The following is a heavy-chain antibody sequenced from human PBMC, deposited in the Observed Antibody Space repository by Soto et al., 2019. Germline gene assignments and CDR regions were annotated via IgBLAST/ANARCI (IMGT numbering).Heavy chain of an antibody. Sequence: SETLSLTCTVSGGSISSSSYYWGWIRQPPGKGLEWIGSIYYSGSTYYNPSLKSRVTISVDTSKNQFSLKLSSVTAADTAVYYCARQDYYGSGKLDYWGQGTLVTVSS. V-gene: IGHV4-39*01. CDR3: ARQDYYGSGKLDY. CDR1: GGSISSSSYY. D-gene: IGHD3-10*01. J-gene: IGHJ4*02. CDR2: IYYSGST.